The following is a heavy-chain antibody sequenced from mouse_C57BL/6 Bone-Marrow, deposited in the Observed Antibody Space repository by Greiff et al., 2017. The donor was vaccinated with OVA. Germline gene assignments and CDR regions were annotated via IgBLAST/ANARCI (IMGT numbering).Heavy chain of an antibody. Sequence: VQLQQSGPELVKPGASVKISCKASGYTFTDYYMNWVKQSHGKSLEWIGDINPNNGGTSYNQKFKGKATLTVDKSSSTAYMELRSLTSEDSAVYYCARSGDGRFDYWGQGTTLTVSS. V-gene: IGHV1-26*01. CDR2: INPNNGGT. CDR1: GYTFTDYY. CDR3: ARSGDGRFDY. D-gene: IGHD1-1*01. J-gene: IGHJ2*01.